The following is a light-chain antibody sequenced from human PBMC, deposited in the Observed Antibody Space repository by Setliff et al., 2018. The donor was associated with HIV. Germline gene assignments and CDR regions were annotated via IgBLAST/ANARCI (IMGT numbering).Light chain of an antibody. J-gene: IGLJ1*01. CDR2: EVT. CDR3: NSKTGDSIYV. CDR1: SSDVGGYNY. Sequence: PVLTQPPSASGSPGQSVTISCTGTSSDVGGYNYVSWYQQHPGKAPKLMIYEVTKRPSGVPDRFSGSKSGNTASLTVSGLQAEDEADYYCNSKTGDSIYVFGSGTKVTVL. V-gene: IGLV2-8*01.